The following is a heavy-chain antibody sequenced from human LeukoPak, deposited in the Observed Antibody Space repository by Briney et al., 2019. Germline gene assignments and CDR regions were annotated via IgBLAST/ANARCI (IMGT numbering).Heavy chain of an antibody. V-gene: IGHV3-33*08. Sequence: GGSLRLSCAASGFTFSSYGMHWVRQAPGKGLEWVAVIWYDGSNKYYADSVKGRFTISRDNSKNTLYLQMNSLRAEDTAVYYCARETEAAGTIFDYWGQGTLVTVSS. CDR2: IWYDGSNK. CDR3: ARETEAAGTIFDY. J-gene: IGHJ4*02. CDR1: GFTFSSYG. D-gene: IGHD6-13*01.